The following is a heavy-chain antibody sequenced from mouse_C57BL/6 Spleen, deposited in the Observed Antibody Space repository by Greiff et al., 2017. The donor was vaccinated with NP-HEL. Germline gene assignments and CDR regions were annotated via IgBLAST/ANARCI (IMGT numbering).Heavy chain of an antibody. J-gene: IGHJ4*01. CDR2: IWRGGST. D-gene: IGHD4-1*01. Sequence: VQLQQSGPGLVQPSQSLSITCTVSGFSLTSYGVHWVRQSPGKGLEWLGVIWRGGSTDYNAAFISRLSISKDNSKSQVFFKMNSLQADDTAIYYCARKGAGTRAMDYWGQGTSVTVSS. V-gene: IGHV2-2*01. CDR3: ARKGAGTRAMDY. CDR1: GFSLTSYG.